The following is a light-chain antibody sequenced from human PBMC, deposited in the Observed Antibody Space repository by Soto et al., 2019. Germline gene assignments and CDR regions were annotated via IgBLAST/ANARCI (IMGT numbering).Light chain of an antibody. CDR3: QQYNSYSLFT. CDR2: KAS. CDR1: QSIKNW. Sequence: DIQMTQSPSTLSASVGDRVTITCRASQSIKNWLAWYQQKPGEAPKLLIYKASTLESGVPSRFSGSGSGTEFTLTISCLQPDDVATYYCQQYNSYSLFTFGPGTKVDI. J-gene: IGKJ3*01. V-gene: IGKV1-5*03.